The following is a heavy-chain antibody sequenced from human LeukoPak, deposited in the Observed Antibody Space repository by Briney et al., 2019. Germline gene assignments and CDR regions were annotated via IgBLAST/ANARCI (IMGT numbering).Heavy chain of an antibody. D-gene: IGHD3-10*01. CDR3: VADLYGSGQSMGAFDI. V-gene: IGHV1-58*01. CDR2: IVVGSGNT. CDR1: GFTFTSSA. J-gene: IGHJ3*02. Sequence: SVKVSCKASGFTFTSSAVQWVRQARGQRLEWIGWIVVGSGNTNYAQKFQERVTITRDMSTSTAYMELSSLRSEDTAVYYCVADLYGSGQSMGAFDIWGQGTMVTVSS.